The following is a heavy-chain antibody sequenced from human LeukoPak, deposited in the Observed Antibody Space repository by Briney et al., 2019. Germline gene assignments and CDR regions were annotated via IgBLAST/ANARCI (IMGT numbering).Heavy chain of an antibody. J-gene: IGHJ4*02. CDR2: VSGYNGNT. CDR1: GYTFTGYF. Sequence: GASVKVSCKASGYTFTGYFMHWVRQAPGQGLEWMGWVSGYNGNTDYAQNFQGRVTMTADTSTNTAYMELRRLTPDDTAIFYCARIYTYGFDFWGQGTLVSVSS. V-gene: IGHV1-18*04. CDR3: ARIYTYGFDF. D-gene: IGHD3-10*01.